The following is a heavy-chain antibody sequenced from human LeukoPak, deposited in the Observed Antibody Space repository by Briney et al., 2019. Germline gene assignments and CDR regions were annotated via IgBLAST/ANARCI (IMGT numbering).Heavy chain of an antibody. J-gene: IGHJ4*02. CDR1: RGSVCSSKHY. CDR2: IYYCGTT. CDR3: ARVDCSGGNCYWPFFYS. Sequence: SETLSLTSTLSRGSVCSSKHYLSWIRQPPGNCLGWIGYIYYCGTTCYSTSLKSRVAMSVDPSKNQFSLRLSSVTAADTAVYFCARVDCSGGNCYWPFFYSWGQGTLVTVSS. V-gene: IGHV4-30-4*01. D-gene: IGHD2-15*01.